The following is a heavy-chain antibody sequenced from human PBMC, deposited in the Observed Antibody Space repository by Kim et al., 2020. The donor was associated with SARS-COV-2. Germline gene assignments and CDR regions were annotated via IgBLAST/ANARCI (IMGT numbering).Heavy chain of an antibody. CDR1: GGSFSGYY. J-gene: IGHJ4*02. CDR2: INHSGST. CDR3: ARGPRGWYPFDY. Sequence: SETLSLTCAVYGGSFSGYYWSWIRQPPGKGLEWIGEINHSGSTNYNPSLKSRVTISVDTSKNQFSLKLSSVTAADTAVYYCARGPRGWYPFDYWGQGTLV. V-gene: IGHV4-34*01. D-gene: IGHD6-13*01.